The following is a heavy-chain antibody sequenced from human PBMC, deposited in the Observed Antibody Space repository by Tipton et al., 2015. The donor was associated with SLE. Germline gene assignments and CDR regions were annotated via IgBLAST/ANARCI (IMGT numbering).Heavy chain of an antibody. J-gene: IGHJ4*02. Sequence: SLRLSCAASGFTFSSYGMHWVRQAPGKGLEWVAVIWYDGSNKYYADSVKGRFTISRDNSKNTLYLQMNSLRAEDTAVYYCARAPDEVVVPTDWGQGTLVTVSS. CDR3: ARAPDEVVVPTD. D-gene: IGHD3-22*01. CDR2: IWYDGSNK. V-gene: IGHV3-33*01. CDR1: GFTFSSYG.